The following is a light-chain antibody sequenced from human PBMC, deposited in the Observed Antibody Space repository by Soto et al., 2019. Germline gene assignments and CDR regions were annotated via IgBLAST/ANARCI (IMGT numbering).Light chain of an antibody. CDR3: QQHSHWPPWT. CDR1: QSVSSSY. Sequence: EIVLTQSPGTLSLSPGERATLSCRASQSVSSSYLAWYQHKPGQAPRLLIYGASSRATGIPDRFSGSGSGTDFTLTISRLEPEDFAVYYCQQHSHWPPWTFGQGTRVEIQ. CDR2: GAS. J-gene: IGKJ1*01. V-gene: IGKV3D-20*02.